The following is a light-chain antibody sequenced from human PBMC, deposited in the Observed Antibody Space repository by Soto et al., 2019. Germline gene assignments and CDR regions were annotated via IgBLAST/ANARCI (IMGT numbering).Light chain of an antibody. J-gene: IGKJ1*01. V-gene: IGKV3-20*01. Sequence: EIVLTQSPGTLSLSPGERVTLSGRASQSGSSNYLAWYQQTPGQVPRLLIYAASRRAAAVPDRFSCSLSGTVFTLTISRLDPEDFAVYYCQQYGSSPTFGQGTKVEIK. CDR3: QQYGSSPT. CDR1: QSGSSNY. CDR2: AAS.